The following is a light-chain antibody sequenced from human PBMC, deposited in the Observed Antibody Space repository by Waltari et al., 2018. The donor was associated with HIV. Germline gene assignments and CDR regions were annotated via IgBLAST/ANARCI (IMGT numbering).Light chain of an antibody. CDR3: ATWDDNLNGRV. V-gene: IGLV1-44*01. CDR1: SSHIRANG. CDR2: RNC. Sequence: SVLTQPPSASGTPGQRVTISCSTISSHIRANGLSRCQQLPGTAPKLLYYRNCRRPTGVPDRFSGSKSGTSASLAISGLQSDDEADYYCATWDDNLNGRVFGTGTKVTVL. J-gene: IGLJ1*01.